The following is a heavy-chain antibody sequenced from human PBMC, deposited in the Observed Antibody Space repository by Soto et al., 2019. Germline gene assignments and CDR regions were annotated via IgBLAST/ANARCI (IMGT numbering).Heavy chain of an antibody. Sequence: PGGSLRLSCAASGFTFSSYAMSWVRQAPGKGLEWVSAISGSGGSTYYADSVKGRFTISRDNSKNTLYLQMNSLRAEDTAVYYCAKLVFTSVPQYGVPVTWGQGTLVTVSS. CDR2: ISGSGGST. V-gene: IGHV3-23*01. CDR1: GFTFSSYA. CDR3: AKLVFTSVPQYGVPVT. D-gene: IGHD4-17*01. J-gene: IGHJ4*02.